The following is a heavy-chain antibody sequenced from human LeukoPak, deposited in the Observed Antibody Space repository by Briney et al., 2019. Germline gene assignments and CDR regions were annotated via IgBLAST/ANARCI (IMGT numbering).Heavy chain of an antibody. CDR3: ARVAGSVDY. Sequence: SETLSLTCTVSGGSITSSSYYWGWIRQPPGKGLEWIGSIYYRGRTYYNPSLKSRVTISVDTSKNQVSLKLSSVTAADTAVYYCARVAGSVDYWGQGTLVTVSS. V-gene: IGHV4-39*07. CDR1: GGSITSSSYY. D-gene: IGHD3-10*01. J-gene: IGHJ4*02. CDR2: IYYRGRT.